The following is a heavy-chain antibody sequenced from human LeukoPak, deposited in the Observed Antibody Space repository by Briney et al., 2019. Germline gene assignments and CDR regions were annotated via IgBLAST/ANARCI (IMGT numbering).Heavy chain of an antibody. CDR2: IWYDGSNK. V-gene: IGHV3-33*01. D-gene: IGHD2-2*01. CDR3: ARGIGGPAGKGYYFDH. J-gene: IGHJ4*02. CDR1: GFTFSSHG. Sequence: GRSLRLSRAASGFTFSSHGMQWVRQAPGKGLEWVAVIWYDGSNKYYTDSVKGRFTISRDNSKNTLYLQMNSLRAEDTAVYYCARGIGGPAGKGYYFDHWGQGTLVTVSS.